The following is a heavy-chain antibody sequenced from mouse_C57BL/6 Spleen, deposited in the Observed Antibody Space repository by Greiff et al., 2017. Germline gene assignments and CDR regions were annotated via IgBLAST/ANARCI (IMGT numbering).Heavy chain of an antibody. CDR2: IYPGNGDP. Sequence: VQLQQSGAELVKPGASVKISCKASGYAFSSYWMNWVKQRPGKGLEWIGQIYPGNGDPNYNGKFKGKATLTAAKSSSTAYMQLSSLTSEDSAVYFCATQTGTKFDDWGQGTTLTVSS. CDR1: GYAFSSYW. CDR3: ATQTGTKFDD. J-gene: IGHJ2*01. D-gene: IGHD4-1*01. V-gene: IGHV1-80*01.